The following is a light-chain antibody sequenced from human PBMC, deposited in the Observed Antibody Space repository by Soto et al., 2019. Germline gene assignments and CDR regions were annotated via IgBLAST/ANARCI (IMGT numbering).Light chain of an antibody. CDR3: LSYDSSLSGSRV. CDR2: GNS. Sequence: SALTQPPSVSGSPGQMVTISCTGSSSNIGAGYDVHWYLQVPGTAPKLLIYGNSNRPSGVPDRFSGSKSGTSASLAITGLQAEDEADYYCLSYDSSLSGSRVFGTGTKVTVL. V-gene: IGLV1-40*01. CDR1: SSNIGAGYD. J-gene: IGLJ1*01.